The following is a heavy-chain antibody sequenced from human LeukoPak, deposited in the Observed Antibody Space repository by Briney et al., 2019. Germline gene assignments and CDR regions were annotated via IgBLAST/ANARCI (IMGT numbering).Heavy chain of an antibody. V-gene: IGHV3-64*01. J-gene: IGHJ4*02. CDR2: ISRSGCDT. Sequence: GGSLRLSCVASGFNFSNYSMHWVRQAPGKGLEFVSAISRSGCDTSYGNFVKGRFSISRDNIRNTVDLQMGAMRPEDSGIYYCARIPEYWGQGTLVTVSS. CDR3: ARIPEY. D-gene: IGHD2-21*01. CDR1: GFNFSNYS.